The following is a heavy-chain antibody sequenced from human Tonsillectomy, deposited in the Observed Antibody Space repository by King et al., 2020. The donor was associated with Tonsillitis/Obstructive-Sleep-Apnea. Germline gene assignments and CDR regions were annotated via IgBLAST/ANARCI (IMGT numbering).Heavy chain of an antibody. CDR1: GFTFSDYY. CDR3: AREVVGATMSKNYYYMDV. D-gene: IGHD1-26*01. CDR2: ISSSSSYT. J-gene: IGHJ6*03. Sequence: VQLVESGGGLVKPGGSLRLSCAASGFTFSDYYMSWIRQAPGKGLEWVSYISSSSSYTNYADSVKGRFTISRDSAKNSLYLQMNSLRAEDTAVYYCAREVVGATMSKNYYYMDVWGKGTTVTVSS. V-gene: IGHV3-11*05.